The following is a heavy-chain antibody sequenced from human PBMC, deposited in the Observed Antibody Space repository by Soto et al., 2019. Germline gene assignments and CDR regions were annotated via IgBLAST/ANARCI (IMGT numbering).Heavy chain of an antibody. D-gene: IGHD4-17*01. CDR1: DYSINMTYY. V-gene: IGHV4-38-2*01. CDR3: AILTAVGRFEP. Sequence: SENPVISCPFSDYSINMTYYCRWLRQPPGKGLAWIGSIYQSGSTYYNPSLKSRVTMSVDTSRNQFSLKLTSVTAADTAVYHFAILTAVGRFEPWCQGTPVTVSS. J-gene: IGHJ5*02. CDR2: IYQSGST.